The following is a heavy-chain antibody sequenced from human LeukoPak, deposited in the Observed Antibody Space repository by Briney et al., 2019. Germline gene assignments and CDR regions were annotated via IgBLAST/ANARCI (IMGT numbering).Heavy chain of an antibody. V-gene: IGHV3-7*01. J-gene: IGHJ4*02. CDR1: GFIFTNYF. Sequence: PGGSLRLSCAASGFIFTNYFMSWVRQAPGKGLEWVASIKHDGSEKYYVDSVRGRFTISRDNTKNSLYLQMSSLRAEDTAVYYCATDRGWGTSGYYLYYFEYWGQGTLVTFSS. D-gene: IGHD3-3*01. CDR3: ATDRGWGTSGYYLYYFEY. CDR2: IKHDGSEK.